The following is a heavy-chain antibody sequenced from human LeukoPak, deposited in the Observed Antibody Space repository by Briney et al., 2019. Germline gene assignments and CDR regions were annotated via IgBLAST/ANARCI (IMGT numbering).Heavy chain of an antibody. D-gene: IGHD5-24*01. CDR3: AKDSRWLQLYIRGCYFDH. CDR2: ISWNSGSM. Sequence: GRSLRLSCEGSGYDFDNYAMHWVRQAPGKSLEWVAGISWNSGSMGHADSVKGRFTISRDNAKNSLYLQMNSLRTEDTALYYCAKDSRWLQLYIRGCYFDHWGLGTLVSVST. J-gene: IGHJ4*02. CDR1: GYDFDNYA. V-gene: IGHV3-9*01.